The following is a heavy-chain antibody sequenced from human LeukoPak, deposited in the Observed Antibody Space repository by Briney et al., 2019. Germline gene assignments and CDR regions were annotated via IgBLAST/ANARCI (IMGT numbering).Heavy chain of an antibody. Sequence: GGSLRLSCAASGFTFSSYGMHWVRQAPGKGLEWVAFIRYDGSNKYYADSVKGRFTISRDNSKNTLYLQMNSLRAEDAAVYFCAKAPVTSCRGAYCYPFDSWGQGTLVTVSS. CDR1: GFTFSSYG. D-gene: IGHD2-21*01. J-gene: IGHJ4*02. CDR2: IRYDGSNK. V-gene: IGHV3-30*02. CDR3: AKAPVTSCRGAYCYPFDS.